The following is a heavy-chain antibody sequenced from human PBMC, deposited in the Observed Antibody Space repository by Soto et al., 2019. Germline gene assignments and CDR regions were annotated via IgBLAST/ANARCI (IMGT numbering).Heavy chain of an antibody. D-gene: IGHD6-6*01. Sequence: ASVKVSCKASGYTFTSYDINWVRQATGQGLEWMGWMNPNSGNTGYAQKFQGRVTMTRNTSISTAYMELSSLRSEDTAVYYCAKDLFPYSSSDNWFDPWGQGTLVTVSS. CDR1: GYTFTSYD. V-gene: IGHV1-8*01. J-gene: IGHJ5*02. CDR2: MNPNSGNT. CDR3: AKDLFPYSSSDNWFDP.